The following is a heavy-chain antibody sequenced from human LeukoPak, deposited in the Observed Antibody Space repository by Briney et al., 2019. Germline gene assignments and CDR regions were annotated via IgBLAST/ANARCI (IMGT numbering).Heavy chain of an antibody. D-gene: IGHD2-21*02. Sequence: KPAETLSLTCSVSGGSMRRYYWRWIGQPPGRGLEWVGYVYFSGSTNYNPSLKSRVTILVDTHKHQLSLKVSSVTAADTAVYYCARGWRLTDHLYWGQGTLVTVSS. CDR3: ARGWRLTDHLY. J-gene: IGHJ4*02. CDR1: GGSMRRYY. CDR2: VYFSGST. V-gene: IGHV4-59*08.